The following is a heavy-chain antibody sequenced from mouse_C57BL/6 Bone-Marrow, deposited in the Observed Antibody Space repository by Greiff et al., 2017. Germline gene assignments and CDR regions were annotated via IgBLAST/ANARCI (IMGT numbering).Heavy chain of an antibody. V-gene: IGHV2-2*01. CDR2: IWSGGST. D-gene: IGHD4-1*01. CDR1: GFSLTSYG. CDR3: ARNLGRGYFDY. Sequence: VKLVESGPGLVQPSQSLSITCTVSGFSLTSYGVHWVRQSPGKGLEWLGVIWSGGSTDYNAAFISRLSISKDNSKSQVFFKMNRLQADDTAIYYCARNLGRGYFDYWGQGTTLTVSS. J-gene: IGHJ2*01.